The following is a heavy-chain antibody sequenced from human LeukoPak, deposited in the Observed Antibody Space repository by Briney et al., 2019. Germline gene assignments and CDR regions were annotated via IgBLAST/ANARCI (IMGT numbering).Heavy chain of an antibody. J-gene: IGHJ6*03. Sequence: SSETLSLTCTVSSGSISSSTYYWGWIRQPPGKEMEWIGNVYKSGSTYYKTYLKSRVTISVDTSKNQFSLKLRSVTAADTAVYYCARGQKRIVGATSHYMDVWGKGTTVTISS. CDR3: ARGQKRIVGATSHYMDV. D-gene: IGHD1-26*01. CDR2: VYKSGST. CDR1: SGSISSSTYY. V-gene: IGHV4-39*07.